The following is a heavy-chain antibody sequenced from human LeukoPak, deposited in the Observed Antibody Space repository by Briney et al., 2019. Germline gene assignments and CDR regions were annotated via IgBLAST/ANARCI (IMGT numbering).Heavy chain of an antibody. CDR3: ARGVRSYYDSSGYVAY. D-gene: IGHD3-22*01. CDR1: GFPFSDYY. Sequence: GGSLRLSCLASGFPFSDYYMTWIRQAPGKGLELVSYVSSSGTATYYADSVKGRFSISRDNAKNSLYLQLNSLRADDTAVYYCARGVRSYYDSSGYVAYWGQGILVTVSS. V-gene: IGHV3-11*01. CDR2: VSSSGTAT. J-gene: IGHJ4*02.